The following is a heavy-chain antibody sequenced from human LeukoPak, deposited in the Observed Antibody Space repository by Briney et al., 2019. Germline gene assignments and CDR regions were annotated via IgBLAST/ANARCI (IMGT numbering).Heavy chain of an antibody. CDR3: AREESGWYRIFDY. D-gene: IGHD6-19*01. J-gene: IGHJ4*02. CDR2: IYYSGST. Sequence: SETLSLTCTVSGGSINSCYWNWIRQPPGKGLEWIGYIYYSGSTNYNPSLKSRVTISVDTSKNQFSLKLSSVTAADTAVYYCAREESGWYRIFDYWGQGTLVTVSS. V-gene: IGHV4-59*01. CDR1: GGSINSCY.